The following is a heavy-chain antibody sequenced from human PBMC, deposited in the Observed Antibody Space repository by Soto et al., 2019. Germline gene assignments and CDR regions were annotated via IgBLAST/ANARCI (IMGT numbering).Heavy chain of an antibody. J-gene: IGHJ4*02. V-gene: IGHV3-23*01. CDR2: VSGSGGYT. CDR1: GFTFNNYG. D-gene: IGHD3-22*01. CDR3: ATRAYFDSRGYYAYYFDY. Sequence: GGSLRLSCAASGFTFNNYGMSWVRQAPGKGLEWVSGVSGSGGYTYYADSVKGRFSISRDNSKNTLYLQMNSLRADDTAVYYCATRAYFDSRGYYAYYFDYWGQGTLVTVSS.